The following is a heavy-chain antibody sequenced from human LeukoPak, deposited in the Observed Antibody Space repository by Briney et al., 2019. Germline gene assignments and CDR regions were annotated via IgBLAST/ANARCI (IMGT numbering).Heavy chain of an antibody. CDR3: AINNSSGWYSFGY. Sequence: GGSLRLSCAASGFTVSSNYMSWVRQAPGKGLEWVSVIYSGGSTYYADSVKGRFTISRHNSKNTLYLQMNSLRAEDTAVYYCAINNSSGWYSFGYWGQGTLVTVSS. CDR1: GFTVSSNY. J-gene: IGHJ4*02. D-gene: IGHD6-19*01. V-gene: IGHV3-53*04. CDR2: IYSGGST.